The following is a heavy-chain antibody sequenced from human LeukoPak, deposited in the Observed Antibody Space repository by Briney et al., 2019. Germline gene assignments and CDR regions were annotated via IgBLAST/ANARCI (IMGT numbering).Heavy chain of an antibody. CDR1: GGTFSSYA. J-gene: IGHJ4*02. D-gene: IGHD1-26*01. V-gene: IGHV1-69*06. Sequence: SVKVSCKASGGTFSSYAISWVRQAPGQGLEWMGGIIPIFGTANCAQKFQGRVTITADKSTSTAYMELSSLRSEDTAVYYCARDRGGATPIDYWGQGTLVTVSS. CDR2: IIPIFGTA. CDR3: ARDRGGATPIDY.